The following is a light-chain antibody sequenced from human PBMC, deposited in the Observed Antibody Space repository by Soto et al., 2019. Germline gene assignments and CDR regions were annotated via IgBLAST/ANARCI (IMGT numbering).Light chain of an antibody. CDR1: QTIFTW. CDR3: HQYNRYPWT. V-gene: IGKV1-5*01. Sequence: DIQMTQSPSTLSASVGDRVTITCRASQTIFTWLAWYQRKPGRAPNLLIYDASSLQSGVTSTFSGSGSGTEFTLTISSLQPGDFAAYYCHQYNRYPWTFGQGTKVEIK. CDR2: DAS. J-gene: IGKJ1*01.